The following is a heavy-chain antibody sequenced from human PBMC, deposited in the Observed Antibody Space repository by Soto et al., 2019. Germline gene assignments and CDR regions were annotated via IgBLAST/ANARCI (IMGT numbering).Heavy chain of an antibody. V-gene: IGHV3-7*01. D-gene: IGHD5-12*01. CDR1: GFSFSNYW. Sequence: GGSLRLSCAASGFSFSNYWMTWVRQAPGKGLEWVANIKKDGSEKYYVDSVEGRFTISRDNTKNSLYLQMNSLRAEDTAVYYCARDPSTIVATYFDYWGQGILVTVSS. CDR2: IKKDGSEK. J-gene: IGHJ4*02. CDR3: ARDPSTIVATYFDY.